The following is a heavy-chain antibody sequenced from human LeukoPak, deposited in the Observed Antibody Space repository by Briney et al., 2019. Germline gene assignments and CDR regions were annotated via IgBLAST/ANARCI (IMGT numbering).Heavy chain of an antibody. Sequence: GGSLRLSCAASKFTFSHYGMHWVRQAPGKGLQWVSVIWSDGTHQYYADSVKGRFTISRDNANSLLYLQMNSLRVDDSGVYYCAKDAQRGFDYSNSLQYWGQGALITVS. J-gene: IGHJ4*02. CDR1: KFTFSHYG. V-gene: IGHV3-33*06. D-gene: IGHD4-11*01. CDR2: IWSDGTHQ. CDR3: AKDAQRGFDYSNSLQY.